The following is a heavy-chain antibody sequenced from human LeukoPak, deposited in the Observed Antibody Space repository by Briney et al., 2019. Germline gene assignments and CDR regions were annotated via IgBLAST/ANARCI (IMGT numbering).Heavy chain of an antibody. Sequence: PGGSLRLSCAASGFTFDDYAMHWVRQAPGKGLEWVSGISWNSGSIGYADSVKGRFTISRDNAKNSLYLQMNSLRAEDTALYYCAKGFLTDPVVWVIRDWGQGTLVTVSS. D-gene: IGHD3-22*01. CDR3: AKGFLTDPVVWVIRD. CDR2: ISWNSGSI. V-gene: IGHV3-9*01. CDR1: GFTFDDYA. J-gene: IGHJ4*02.